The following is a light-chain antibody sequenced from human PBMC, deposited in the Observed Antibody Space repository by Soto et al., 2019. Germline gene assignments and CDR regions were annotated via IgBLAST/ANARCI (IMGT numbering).Light chain of an antibody. CDR3: QQYYSTPYT. Sequence: DIVMTQSPASLAVSLGERATINCKSSQSVLYSSNNQNYLAWYQQKPGQPPKLLIYWASTRESGVPDRFSGSGSGTDFTLPISSLQAEDVAVYYCQQYYSTPYTFGQGTKLEIK. CDR2: WAS. CDR1: QSVLYSSNNQNY. J-gene: IGKJ2*01. V-gene: IGKV4-1*01.